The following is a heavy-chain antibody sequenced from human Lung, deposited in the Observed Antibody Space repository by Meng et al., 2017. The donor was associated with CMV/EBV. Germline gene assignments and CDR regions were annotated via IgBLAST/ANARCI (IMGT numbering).Heavy chain of an antibody. V-gene: IGHV3-48*04. CDR1: GFTFRSYN. CDR3: AGYTSSSYGMGV. D-gene: IGHD3-16*02. J-gene: IGHJ6*02. CDR2: ISFSSSII. Sequence: GESXKISCEASGFTFRSYNMNWVGQAPGKGLEWVSYISFSSSIIHYADSVKGRFTISRDNARDSLYLQMNSLRAEDTAVYFCAGYTSSSYGMGVWGQGTTVTVSS.